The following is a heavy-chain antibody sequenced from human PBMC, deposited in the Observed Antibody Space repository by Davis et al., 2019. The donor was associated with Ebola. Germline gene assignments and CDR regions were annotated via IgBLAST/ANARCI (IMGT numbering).Heavy chain of an antibody. Sequence: PSETLSLTCTVSSGSISSYYWSWIRQPPGKGLEWIGYIYYSGTTNYNPSLKSRVNISVDTSKNQFSLKLSSVTAADTAVYYCARERYSGYDWSFDYWAREPWSPSPQ. CDR1: SGSISSYY. CDR2: IYYSGTT. D-gene: IGHD5-12*01. V-gene: IGHV4-59*01. J-gene: IGHJ4*02. CDR3: ARERYSGYDWSFDY.